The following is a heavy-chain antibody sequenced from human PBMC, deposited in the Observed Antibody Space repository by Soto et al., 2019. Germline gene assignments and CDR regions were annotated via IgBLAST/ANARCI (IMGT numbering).Heavy chain of an antibody. CDR3: VRDQRRREGGRQTAMDYYAFGMDV. CDR2: ISAYNCIT. D-gene: IGHD5-18*01. V-gene: IGHV1-18*01. Sequence: QVQLVQSGVEVKRPGASVKVSCKASGFTFSSYGFTWVRQAPGQGLEWMGWISAYNCITNYAQRFQGRATMATDTSNSTAYMELRGLRSDDAAVYYCVRDQRRREGGRQTAMDYYAFGMDVWGQGTTVTVSS. CDR1: GFTFSSYG. J-gene: IGHJ6*02.